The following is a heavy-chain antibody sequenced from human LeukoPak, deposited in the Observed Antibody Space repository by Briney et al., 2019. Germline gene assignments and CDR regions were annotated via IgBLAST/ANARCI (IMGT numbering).Heavy chain of an antibody. CDR1: GYTFTSYY. J-gene: IGHJ4*02. CDR2: ISAYNGNT. V-gene: IGHV1-18*04. CDR3: ASQPDYGDLNY. D-gene: IGHD4-17*01. Sequence: GASVKVSCKASGYTFTSYYMHWVRQAPGQGLEWMGWISAYNGNTNYAQKLQGRVTMTTDTSTSTAYMELRSLRSDDTAVYYCASQPDYGDLNYWGQGTLVTVSS.